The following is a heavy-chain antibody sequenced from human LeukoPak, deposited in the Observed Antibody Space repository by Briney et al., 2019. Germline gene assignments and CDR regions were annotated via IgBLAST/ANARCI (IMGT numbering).Heavy chain of an antibody. CDR3: ARVTRDT. V-gene: IGHV3-66*01. CDR1: GCNLSSYY. J-gene: IGHJ3*02. Sequence: PGGPLTLSCAASGCNLSSYYMSWLRQAPGKGLDWFSILYSGGTTYFADSVKGRFTISRDNSKNTVYLQMTSLRVEDTAVYYCARVTRDTWGQGTMVTVSS. CDR2: LYSGGTT. D-gene: IGHD2-2*01.